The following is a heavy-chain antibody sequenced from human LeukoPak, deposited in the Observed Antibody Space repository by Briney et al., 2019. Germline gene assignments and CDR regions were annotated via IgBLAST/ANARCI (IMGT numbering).Heavy chain of an antibody. D-gene: IGHD3-10*01. J-gene: IGHJ4*02. Sequence: PGGSLRLSCAASGFTFSSYEMNWVRQAPGKGLEWVSYISSSGSTIYYADSVKGRFTISRDNAKNSLYLQMNSLRAEDTAVYYCVRDSGTYGSGSYFDYWGQGTLVTVSS. V-gene: IGHV3-48*03. CDR1: GFTFSSYE. CDR2: ISSSGSTI. CDR3: VRDSGTYGSGSYFDY.